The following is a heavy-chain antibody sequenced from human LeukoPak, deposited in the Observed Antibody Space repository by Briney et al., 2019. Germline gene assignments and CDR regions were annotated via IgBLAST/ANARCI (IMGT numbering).Heavy chain of an antibody. CDR1: GYTFTNYY. J-gene: IGHJ6*03. D-gene: IGHD3-9*01. CDR3: ARSPCFDWLLSYYYYYMDV. CDR2: ISAYNGNT. V-gene: IGHV1-18*04. Sequence: ASVKVSCKASGYTFTNYYIHWVRQAPGQGLEWMGWISAYNGNTNYAQKLQGRVTMTTDTSTSTAYMELRSLRSDDTAVYYCARSPCFDWLLSYYYYYMDVWGKGTTVTVSS.